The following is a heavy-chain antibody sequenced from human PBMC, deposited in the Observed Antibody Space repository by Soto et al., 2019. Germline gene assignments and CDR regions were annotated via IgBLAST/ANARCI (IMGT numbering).Heavy chain of an antibody. CDR1: GGSISSSSYY. CDR2: IYYSGST. Sequence: QLQLQESGPGLVKPSETLSLTCTVSGGSISSSSYYWGWIRQPPGKGLEWIGSIYYSGSTYYNPSLKSRVTISVDRSKIQLSLKLSSVTAADTAVYYCARLCYSSSWWGGDDAFDIWGQGTMVTVSS. CDR3: ARLCYSSSWWGGDDAFDI. J-gene: IGHJ3*02. D-gene: IGHD6-13*01. V-gene: IGHV4-39*01.